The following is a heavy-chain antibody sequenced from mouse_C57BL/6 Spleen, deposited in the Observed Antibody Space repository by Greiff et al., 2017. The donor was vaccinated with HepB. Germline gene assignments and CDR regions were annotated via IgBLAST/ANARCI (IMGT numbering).Heavy chain of an antibody. CDR3: ARGYDPSWFAY. V-gene: IGHV1-50*01. D-gene: IGHD2-12*01. Sequence: QVQQQQPGAELVKPGASVKLSCKASGYTFTSYWMQWVKQRPGQGLEWIGEIDPSDSYTNYNQKFKGKATLTVDTSSSTAYMPLSSLTSEDSAVYYCARGYDPSWFAYWGQGTLVTVSA. CDR1: GYTFTSYW. J-gene: IGHJ3*01. CDR2: IDPSDSYT.